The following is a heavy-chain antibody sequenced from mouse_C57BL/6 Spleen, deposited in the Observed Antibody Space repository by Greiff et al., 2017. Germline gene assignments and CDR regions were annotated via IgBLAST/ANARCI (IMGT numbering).Heavy chain of an antibody. Sequence: EVQLVESEGGLVQPGSSMKLSCTASGFTFSDYYMAWVRQVPEKGLEWVANINYDGSSTYYLDSLKSRFNISRDNAKNILYLQMSSLKSEDTATYYCARDTTTALDGWGTGTTVTVAS. CDR3: ARDTTTALDG. CDR2: INYDGSST. V-gene: IGHV5-16*01. CDR1: GFTFSDYY. D-gene: IGHD1-2*01. J-gene: IGHJ1*03.